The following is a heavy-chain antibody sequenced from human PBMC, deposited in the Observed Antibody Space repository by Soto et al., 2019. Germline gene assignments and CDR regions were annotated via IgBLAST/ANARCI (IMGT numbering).Heavy chain of an antibody. CDR1: GGSISSYY. CDR2: IYTSGST. J-gene: IGHJ6*02. D-gene: IGHD3-22*01. CDR3: ARSYRYDSSGYDYDDYYNGMTA. V-gene: IGHV4-4*07. Sequence: SETLSLTCTVSGGSISSYYWSWVRQPAGKGLEWIGRIYTSGSTNYNPSLKSRVTMSVDTSKNQFSLKLSSVTAADTAVYYCARSYRYDSSGYDYDDYYNGMTAWGQGTTVTVSS.